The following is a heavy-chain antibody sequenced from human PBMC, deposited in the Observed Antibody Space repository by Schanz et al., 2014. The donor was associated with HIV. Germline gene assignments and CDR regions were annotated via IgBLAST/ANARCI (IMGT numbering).Heavy chain of an antibody. CDR3: AREGRAARQFFYYGMDV. Sequence: QVQLVQSGTEMRKPGASVKVSCKVSGYTLIELSIHWVRQAPGKGLEWMGGFDPVGGETIYAQKFQGRVTMTEDTSTDTAYMDLSSLRSEDTAIYDFAREGRAARQFFYYGMDVWGQGTTVTVSS. CDR1: GYTLIELS. V-gene: IGHV1-24*01. CDR2: FDPVGGET. D-gene: IGHD6-6*01. J-gene: IGHJ6*02.